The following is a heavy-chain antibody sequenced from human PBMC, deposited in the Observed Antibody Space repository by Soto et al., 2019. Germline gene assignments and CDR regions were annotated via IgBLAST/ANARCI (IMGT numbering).Heavy chain of an antibody. J-gene: IGHJ6*02. CDR1: GFTFSSYA. V-gene: IGHV3-23*01. D-gene: IGHD4-17*01. Sequence: GGSLRLSCAASGFTFSSYAMSWVRQAPGEGLEWVSAISGSGGSTYYADSVKGRFTISRDNSKNTLYLQMNSLRAEDTAVYYCAKGDYGDYYYYGMDVCGQGTTVTVSS. CDR3: AKGDYGDYYYYGMDV. CDR2: ISGSGGST.